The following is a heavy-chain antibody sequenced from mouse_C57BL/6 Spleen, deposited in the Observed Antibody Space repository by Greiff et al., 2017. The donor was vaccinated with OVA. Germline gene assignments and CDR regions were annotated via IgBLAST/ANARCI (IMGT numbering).Heavy chain of an antibody. CDR2: INYDGSST. CDR1: GFTFSDYY. CDR3: ARDQGGYYFDY. D-gene: IGHD1-1*02. J-gene: IGHJ2*01. Sequence: DVQLVESEGGLVQPGSSMKLSCTASGFTFSDYYMAWVRQVPEKGLEWVANINYDGSSTYYLDSLKSRFIISRDNAKNILYLQMSSLKSEDTATYYCARDQGGYYFDYWGQGTTLTVSS. V-gene: IGHV5-16*01.